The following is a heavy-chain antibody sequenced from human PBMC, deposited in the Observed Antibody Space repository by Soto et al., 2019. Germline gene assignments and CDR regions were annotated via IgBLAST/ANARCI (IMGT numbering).Heavy chain of an antibody. Sequence: SQTLSLTCAISGDSVSSNSAARNWIRQSPSRGLEWLGRTYYRSKWYNDYTSSVRSRMSIDPDTAKNQFSLQLRSVTPEDTAVYYCARDEDEYLGLNHWGQGIPVTVSS. CDR2: TYYRSKWYN. D-gene: IGHD2-2*01. V-gene: IGHV6-1*01. J-gene: IGHJ5*02. CDR3: ARDEDEYLGLNH. CDR1: GDSVSSNSAA.